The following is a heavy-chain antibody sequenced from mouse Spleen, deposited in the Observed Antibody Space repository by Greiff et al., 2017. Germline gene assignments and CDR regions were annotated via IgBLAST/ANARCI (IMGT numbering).Heavy chain of an antibody. J-gene: IGHJ3*01. Sequence: EVKLVESGGGLVKPGGSLKLSCAASGFTFSSYTMSWVRQTPEKRLEWVAYISNGGGSTYYPDTVKGRFTISRDNAKNTLYLQMSSLKSEDTAMYYCARQEGNYGGFAYWGQGTLVTVSA. V-gene: IGHV5-12-2*01. D-gene: IGHD2-1*01. CDR3: ARQEGNYGGFAY. CDR2: ISNGGGST. CDR1: GFTFSSYT.